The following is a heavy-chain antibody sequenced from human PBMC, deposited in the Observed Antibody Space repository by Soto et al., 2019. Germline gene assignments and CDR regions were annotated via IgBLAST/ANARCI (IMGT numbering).Heavy chain of an antibody. J-gene: IGHJ3*01. CDR1: GGSISSYY. D-gene: IGHD6-19*01. V-gene: IGHV4-59*12. Sequence: PSETLSLTCTVSGGSISSYYWSWIRQPPGKGLEWIGYIYYSGSTNYNPSLKSRVTISVDTSKNQFSLKLSSVTAVDTAVYYCARDGSSGFYYAFDLWGQGTMGAVTS. CDR3: ARDGSSGFYYAFDL. CDR2: IYYSGST.